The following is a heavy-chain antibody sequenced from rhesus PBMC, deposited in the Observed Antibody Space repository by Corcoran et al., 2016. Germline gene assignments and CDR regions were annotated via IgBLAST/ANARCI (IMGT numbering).Heavy chain of an antibody. CDR1: GGSISDNYY. CDR3: ARAKYSNYRD. D-gene: IGHD4-23*01. V-gene: IGHV4S9*01. Sequence: QVQLQESGPGLVKPSETLSLTCAVSGGSISDNYYWNWIRQPPGKGLEWIGNLYGSRGSTSSNPSLNSRVTISKDTSKTQFSLKLSSVTAADTAVYYCARAKYSNYRDWGQGVLVTVSS. CDR2: LYGSRGST. J-gene: IGHJ4*01.